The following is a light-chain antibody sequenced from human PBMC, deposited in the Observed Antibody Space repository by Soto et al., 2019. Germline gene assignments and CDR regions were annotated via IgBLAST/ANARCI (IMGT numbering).Light chain of an antibody. CDR1: SSNIGSNY. CDR3: AAWDDSLSV. V-gene: IGLV1-47*01. CDR2: RNN. Sequence: QSVLTQPPSASGTPGQRVTISCSGSSSNIGSNYVYWYQQLPGTAPKLLIYRNNQRPSGVPDRFSGSKSGTSASLAIGGLRSEDEADYYCAAWDDSLSVFGGGTKLTVL. J-gene: IGLJ2*01.